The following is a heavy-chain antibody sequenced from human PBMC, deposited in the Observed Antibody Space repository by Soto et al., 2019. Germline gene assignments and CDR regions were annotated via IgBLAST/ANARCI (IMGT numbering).Heavy chain of an antibody. CDR2: ISYDGSNK. Sequence: QVQLVESGGGVVQPGRSLRLSCAASGFTFSSYAMHWVRQAPGKGLEWVAVISYDGSNKYYADSVKGRFTISRDNSKNTLYLQMNSLRAEDTAVYYCERELGTVKDLWGRGTLVTVSS. D-gene: IGHD4-17*01. CDR3: ERELGTVKDL. J-gene: IGHJ2*01. CDR1: GFTFSSYA. V-gene: IGHV3-30-3*01.